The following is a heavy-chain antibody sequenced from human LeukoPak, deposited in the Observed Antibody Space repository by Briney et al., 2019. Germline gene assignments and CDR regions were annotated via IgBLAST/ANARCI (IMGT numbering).Heavy chain of an antibody. CDR3: AKEAAMGDFDY. Sequence: GGSLRLSCAASGFTFSSYAMHWVRQAPGKGLEWVAAISYDGSDKYYADSVRGRFTISRDNSKNTLYLQMNSLRAEDTAVYYCAKEAAMGDFDYWGQGTLVTVSS. CDR1: GFTFSSYA. V-gene: IGHV3-30*04. J-gene: IGHJ4*02. D-gene: IGHD5-18*01. CDR2: ISYDGSDK.